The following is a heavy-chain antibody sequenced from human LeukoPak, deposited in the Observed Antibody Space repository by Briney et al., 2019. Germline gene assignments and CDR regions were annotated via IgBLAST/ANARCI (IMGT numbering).Heavy chain of an antibody. D-gene: IGHD7-27*01. CDR1: GFTVSSNY. Sequence: GGSLRLSCAASGFTVSSNYMSWVRQAPGKGLEWVSAISGSGGSTYYADSVKGRFTISRDNSKNTLYLQMNSLRAEDTAVYYCAKANRGTSVGAFDIWGQGTMVTVSS. V-gene: IGHV3-23*01. J-gene: IGHJ3*02. CDR2: ISGSGGST. CDR3: AKANRGTSVGAFDI.